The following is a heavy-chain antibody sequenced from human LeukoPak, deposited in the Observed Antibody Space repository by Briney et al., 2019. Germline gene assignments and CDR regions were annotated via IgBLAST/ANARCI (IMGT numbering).Heavy chain of an antibody. CDR1: GGTFSSYA. CDR3: ATAPTVAGPSRINWFDP. D-gene: IGHD6-19*01. Sequence: GASVKVSCNASGGTFSSYAISWVRQAPGKGLEWMGGFDPEDGETIYAQKFQGRVTMTEDTSTDTAYMELSSLRSEDTAVYYCATAPTVAGPSRINWFDPWGQGTLVTVSS. CDR2: FDPEDGET. J-gene: IGHJ5*02. V-gene: IGHV1-24*01.